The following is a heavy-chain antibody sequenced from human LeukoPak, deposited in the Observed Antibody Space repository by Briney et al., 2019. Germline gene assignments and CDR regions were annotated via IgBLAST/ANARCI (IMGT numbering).Heavy chain of an antibody. J-gene: IGHJ3*02. V-gene: IGHV4-38-2*02. CDR2: IYHAGAT. CDR1: NFSITSNYY. CDR3: ARVPPYRAFEI. D-gene: IGHD3-16*02. Sequence: PSETLSLTCTVSNFSITSNYYWVWIRQPPGKRLEWIGSIYHAGATFYNPSLQSRVSISVDTSKNQFSLNVTSVTAADTAVYYCARVPPYRAFEIWGQGTMVAVSS.